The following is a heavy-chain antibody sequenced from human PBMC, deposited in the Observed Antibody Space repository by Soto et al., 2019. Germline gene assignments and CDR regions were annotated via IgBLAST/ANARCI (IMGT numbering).Heavy chain of an antibody. CDR2: MNPNSGNT. Sequence: QVQLVQSGAEVKKPGASVKVSCKASGYTFTSYDINWVRQATGQGLEWMGWMNPNSGNTGYAQKFQGRVTMTRNTSISTAYMELSSLRSEDTAVYYCARGERFLEWLFSFLGYWGQGSLVPVSS. CDR3: ARGERFLEWLFSFLGY. J-gene: IGHJ4*02. D-gene: IGHD3-3*01. V-gene: IGHV1-8*01. CDR1: GYTFTSYD.